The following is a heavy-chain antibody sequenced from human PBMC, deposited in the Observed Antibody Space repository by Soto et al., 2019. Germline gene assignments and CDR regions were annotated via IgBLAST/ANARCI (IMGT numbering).Heavy chain of an antibody. D-gene: IGHD3-3*01. J-gene: IGHJ6*02. CDR3: SRDLLHSDIWGGYSAYFSYGMDV. CDR1: GFTFSSYE. CDR2: ISDSWGTV. V-gene: IGHV3-48*03. Sequence: GGSLRLSCAASGFTFSSYEMNWVRQAPGKGLEWVSYISDSWGTVYYADSVKGRFTVSRDNGQNSVYLQMNSLRAEDTAVYYCSRDLLHSDIWGGYSAYFSYGMDVWGPGTTVTVSS.